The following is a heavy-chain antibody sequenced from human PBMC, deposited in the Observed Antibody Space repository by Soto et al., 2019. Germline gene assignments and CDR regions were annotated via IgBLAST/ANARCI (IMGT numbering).Heavy chain of an antibody. CDR3: ARAPPTGTTPGWFDP. CDR2: IYYSGST. J-gene: IGHJ5*02. Sequence: SETLSLTCTVSGGSISSGGYYWSWIRQHPGKGLEWIGYIYYSGSTYYNPSLKSRVTISVDTSKNQFSLKLSSVTAADTAVYYCARAPPTGTTPGWFDPWGQGTLGTVSS. D-gene: IGHD1-7*01. CDR1: GGSISSGGYY. V-gene: IGHV4-31*03.